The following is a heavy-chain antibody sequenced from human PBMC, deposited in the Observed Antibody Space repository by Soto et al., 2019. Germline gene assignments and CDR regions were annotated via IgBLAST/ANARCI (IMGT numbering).Heavy chain of an antibody. CDR1: GFTFDDYA. CDR2: ISWNSGSI. Sequence: EVQLVESGGGLVQPGRSLRLSCAASGFTFDDYAMHWVRQAPGKGLEWVSGISWNSGSIGYTDSVKGRFTISRDNAKNSLYLQMNSLRAEDTALYYCAKDPGTGIFDYWGQGTLVTVSS. CDR3: AKDPGTGIFDY. V-gene: IGHV3-9*01. D-gene: IGHD1-1*01. J-gene: IGHJ4*02.